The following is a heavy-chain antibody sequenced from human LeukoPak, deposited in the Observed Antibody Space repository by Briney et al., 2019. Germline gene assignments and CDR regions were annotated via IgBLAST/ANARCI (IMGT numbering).Heavy chain of an antibody. CDR2: IYSSGRT. CDR3: ARGPRERYGSGRWNHLDY. V-gene: IGHV4-30-4*01. D-gene: IGHD3-10*01. J-gene: IGHJ4*02. Sequence: SETLSLTCTVSGGSISSGDYYWSWIRQPPGKGLEWIGYIYSSGRTYYNPSLKSRVYISPDTSKNQFSLDLSSVTAADTAVYYCARGPRERYGSGRWNHLDYWGQGTLVTVSS. CDR1: GGSISSGDYY.